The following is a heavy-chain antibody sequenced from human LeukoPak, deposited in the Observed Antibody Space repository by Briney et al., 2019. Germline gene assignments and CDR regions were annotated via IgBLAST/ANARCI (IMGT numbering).Heavy chain of an antibody. CDR2: IYYSGST. Sequence: TPSETLSLTCTVSGGSISSYYWSWIRQPPGKGLEWIGYIYYSGSTNYNPSLKSRVTISVDTSKNQFSLKLSSVTAADTAVYYCARSLYSNGGDYWGQGTLVTVSS. D-gene: IGHD4-4*01. CDR1: GGSISSYY. CDR3: ARSLYSNGGDY. V-gene: IGHV4-59*08. J-gene: IGHJ4*02.